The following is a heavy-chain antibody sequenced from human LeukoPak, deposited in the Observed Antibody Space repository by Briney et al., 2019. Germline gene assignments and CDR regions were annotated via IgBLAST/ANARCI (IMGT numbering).Heavy chain of an antibody. CDR1: GFTVSSNY. V-gene: IGHV3-66*01. J-gene: IGHJ5*02. D-gene: IGHD4-23*01. Sequence: TGGSLRLSCVASGFTVSSNYMSWVRQAPGKGLEWVSVIYRDGSTHYADSVKGRFTISREKSKNTLYLQMNGLRAEGTAVYYCTRNYGGNWFDPWGQGTLVTVSS. CDR2: IYRDGST. CDR3: TRNYGGNWFDP.